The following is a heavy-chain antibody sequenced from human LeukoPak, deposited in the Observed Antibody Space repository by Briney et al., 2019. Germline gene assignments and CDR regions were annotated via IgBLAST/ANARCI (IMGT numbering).Heavy chain of an antibody. CDR1: GYSISSGYY. V-gene: IGHV4-38-2*01. CDR3: ASVIAAAGYDAFDI. Sequence: PSETLSLTCAVSGYSISSGYYWGWTRQPPGKGLEWIGSIYHSGSTYYNPSLKSRVTISVDTSKNQFSLKLSSVTAADTAVYYCASVIAAAGYDAFDIWGQGTMVTVSS. CDR2: IYHSGST. D-gene: IGHD6-13*01. J-gene: IGHJ3*02.